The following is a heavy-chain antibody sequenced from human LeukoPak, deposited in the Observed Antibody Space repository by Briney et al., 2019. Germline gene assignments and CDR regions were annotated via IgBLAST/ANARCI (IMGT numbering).Heavy chain of an antibody. J-gene: IGHJ4*02. Sequence: GASVEVSCKTSGYTFTSYYMHWVRQAPGQGLEWMGIINPSGGSTSYARNFQGSVTMTRDTSTSTVYMELSSLRSEDTAVYYCARVGYSSSSVYFDYWGQGTLVTVSS. CDR1: GYTFTSYY. D-gene: IGHD6-6*01. CDR3: ARVGYSSSSVYFDY. CDR2: INPSGGST. V-gene: IGHV1-46*01.